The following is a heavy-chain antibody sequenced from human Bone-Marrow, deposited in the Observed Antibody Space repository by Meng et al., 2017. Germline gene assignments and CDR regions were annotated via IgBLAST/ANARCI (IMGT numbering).Heavy chain of an antibody. V-gene: IGHV1-46*01. CDR1: GYPFTSYY. CDR3: ARAGGALNPYYNYGMDV. J-gene: IGHJ6*02. Sequence: ASVKVSCKASGYPFTSYYMHWVRQAPAQGLEWMGISNPSGGSTSYAQKFQGRVTMTRDTSTSTVYMELSSLRSEDKAVYYCARAGGALNPYYNYGMDVWGQGTTVTVSS. CDR2: SNPSGGST. D-gene: IGHD4/OR15-4a*01.